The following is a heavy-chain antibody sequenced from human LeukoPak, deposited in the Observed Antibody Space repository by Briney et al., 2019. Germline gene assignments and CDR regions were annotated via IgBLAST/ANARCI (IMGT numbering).Heavy chain of an antibody. J-gene: IGHJ4*02. Sequence: QPGGSLRLSCAASGFTFSSYGMHWVRQAPGKGLEWVAVIWYDGSNRYYADSVKGRFTISRDNSKNTLYLQMNSLRAEDTAVYYCARESAGTRGDYWGQGTLVTVSS. V-gene: IGHV3-33*01. CDR2: IWYDGSNR. D-gene: IGHD1-1*01. CDR3: ARESAGTRGDY. CDR1: GFTFSSYG.